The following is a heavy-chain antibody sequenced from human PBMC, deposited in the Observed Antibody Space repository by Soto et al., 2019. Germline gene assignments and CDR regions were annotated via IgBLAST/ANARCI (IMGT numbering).Heavy chain of an antibody. CDR1: GYTFKSYA. CDR3: ASGKGGLYYSLTCYWYAFDT. D-gene: IGHD3-9*01. J-gene: IGHJ3*02. Sequence: ASVKVSCKASGYTFKSYAVSWVRQAPGQGLEWMGWISAYDGNTKLAQRFQGRVSMTTDTSTSTAYMELRRLRSDDMAVYYCASGKGGLYYSLTCYWYAFDTWGQGTMVTVSS. V-gene: IGHV1-18*03. CDR2: ISAYDGNT.